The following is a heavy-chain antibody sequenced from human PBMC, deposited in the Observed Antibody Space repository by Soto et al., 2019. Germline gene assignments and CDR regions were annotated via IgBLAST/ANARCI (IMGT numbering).Heavy chain of an antibody. Sequence: EVQLVESGGALVQPGGSQRLSCAASGFTFSNYWISWVRQAPGKGLEWVANIKQDGSEKWYVDSVKGRFAISRDNAKNSLYLQMNSLRVEDMAVYYCAVIRDVWGQGTTVTVSS. CDR1: GFTFSNYW. CDR2: IKQDGSEK. J-gene: IGHJ6*02. D-gene: IGHD2-21*01. V-gene: IGHV3-7*01. CDR3: AVIRDV.